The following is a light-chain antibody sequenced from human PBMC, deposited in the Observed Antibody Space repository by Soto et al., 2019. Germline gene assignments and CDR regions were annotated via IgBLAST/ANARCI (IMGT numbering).Light chain of an antibody. CDR3: SSYAGSSNYV. Sequence: QSALTQPPSASGSPGQSVTISCTGPSSDVGGYNSVSWYQHHPCKAPKLMLYEVIKRPSGVPDRFSGSKSANTASLTVSGLQAEDEADYYCSSYAGSSNYVFGTGTKLTVL. CDR1: SSDVGGYNS. CDR2: EVI. J-gene: IGLJ1*01. V-gene: IGLV2-8*01.